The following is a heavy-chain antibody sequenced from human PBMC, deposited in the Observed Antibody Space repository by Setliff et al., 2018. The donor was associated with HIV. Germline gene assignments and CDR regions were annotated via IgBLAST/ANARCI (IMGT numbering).Heavy chain of an antibody. J-gene: IGHJ4*02. CDR3: ASEKVAWTVSDSFFEF. D-gene: IGHD2-15*01. V-gene: IGHV4-59*01. CDR2: VYYTGST. CDR1: SDSIRFYY. Sequence: SETLSLTCTVSSDSIRFYYWTWIRQPPGKGLEWIGNVYYTGSTNYNPSLKSRVTISVDTSKNKFSLKLSSVTAADTAVYYCASEKVAWTVSDSFFEFWGQGVPVTVSS.